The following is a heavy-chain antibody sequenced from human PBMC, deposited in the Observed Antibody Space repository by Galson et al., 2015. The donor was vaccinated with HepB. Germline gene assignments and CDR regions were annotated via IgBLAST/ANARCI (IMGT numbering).Heavy chain of an antibody. Sequence: PALVKPTQTLTLTCTFSGFSLSTKGMCVSWIRQPPGKALEFLARIDWENNKYYSTSLKTRLTVSRDTSKNQVVLTMTNMDPVDTATYFCARNKQWLVPNYYYLYGMDVWGQGTTVTVSS. D-gene: IGHD6-19*01. CDR1: GFSLSTKGMC. V-gene: IGHV2-70*11. CDR3: ARNKQWLVPNYYYLYGMDV. CDR2: IDWENNK. J-gene: IGHJ6*02.